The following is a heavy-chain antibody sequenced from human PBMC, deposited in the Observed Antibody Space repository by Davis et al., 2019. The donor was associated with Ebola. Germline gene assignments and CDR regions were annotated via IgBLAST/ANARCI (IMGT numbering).Heavy chain of an antibody. CDR3: ARGAWDCSGGSCLTTSGFYYYYAMDV. CDR2: IYHSGTT. J-gene: IGHJ6*02. CDR1: GFTFSSYAM. Sequence: SCAASGFTFSSYAMSWVRQPPGKGLEWIGEIYHSGTTNYNPSLKSRVTISVDKSKNQFALKLSSVTAADTAVYYCARGAWDCSGGSCLTTSGFYYYYAMDVWGQGTTVTVSS. D-gene: IGHD2-15*01. V-gene: IGHV4-4*02.